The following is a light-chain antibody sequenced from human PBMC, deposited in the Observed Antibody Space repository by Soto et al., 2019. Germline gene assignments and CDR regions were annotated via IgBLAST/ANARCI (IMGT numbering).Light chain of an antibody. Sequence: DIQMTQSPSSLSASVGDRVTITCQASQDISNYLNWYQQKPGKAPKLLIYDASNLETGVPSRFSGSESGTDFTFTISSLQPEDIATYYCHQYDNPITFGQGTRLEIK. CDR3: HQYDNPIT. CDR2: DAS. CDR1: QDISNY. V-gene: IGKV1-33*01. J-gene: IGKJ5*01.